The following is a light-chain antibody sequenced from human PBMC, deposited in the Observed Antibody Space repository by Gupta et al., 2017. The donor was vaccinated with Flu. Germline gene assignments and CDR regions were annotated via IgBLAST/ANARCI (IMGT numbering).Light chain of an antibody. CDR1: QEASNS. J-gene: IGKJ1*01. V-gene: IGKV1-27*01. CDR2: GAS. CDR3: QKHSSVPWT. Sequence: GDRVTITSRASQEASNSRSWEWQTPVKKSKNGILGASTWDTGVPSRFSGSGSGTEFTLTISSLEPEDVAVYYCQKHSSVPWTFGHGTKVEIK.